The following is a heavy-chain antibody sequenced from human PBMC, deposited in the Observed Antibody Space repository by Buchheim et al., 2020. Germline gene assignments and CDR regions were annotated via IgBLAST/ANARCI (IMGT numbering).Heavy chain of an antibody. V-gene: IGHV3-7*03. J-gene: IGHJ4*02. CDR3: ARVMFGVTTYFDY. D-gene: IGHD4-17*01. Sequence: KLVESGGGLVKSGGSLRLSCAASGLTFRNAWMTWVRQAPGKGLEWVANIKQDGSEKSYVDSVKGRFTISRDNAKNSLYLQMNSLRVEDTAVYYCARVMFGVTTYFDYWGQGIL. CDR1: GLTFRNAW. CDR2: IKQDGSEK.